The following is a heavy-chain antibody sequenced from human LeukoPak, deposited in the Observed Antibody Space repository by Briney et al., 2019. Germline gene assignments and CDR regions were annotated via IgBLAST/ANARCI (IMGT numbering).Heavy chain of an antibody. CDR3: ARDLGGGPPYYYYGMDV. V-gene: IGHV3-33*01. D-gene: IGHD4-23*01. J-gene: IGHJ6*02. Sequence: GTSLRLSCAASGFIFTNYGMNWVRQAPGKGLEWVAVIWFDGSKTFYADSVKGRFTISRDTSKNMLYLQMNSLRAEDTAVYYCARDLGGGPPYYYYGMDVWGQGTTVTVSS. CDR1: GFIFTNYG. CDR2: IWFDGSKT.